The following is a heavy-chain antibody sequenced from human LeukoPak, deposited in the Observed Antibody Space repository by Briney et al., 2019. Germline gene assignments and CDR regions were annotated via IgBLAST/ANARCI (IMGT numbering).Heavy chain of an antibody. CDR1: GGSISSYY. Sequence: SETLSLTCTVSGGSISSYYWSWIRQPPGKGLEWIGYIYYSGSTNYNPSLKSRVTISVDTSKNQFSLKLSSVTAADTAVYYCARVKSTDYYDSRAFDIWGQGTMVTVSS. J-gene: IGHJ3*02. D-gene: IGHD3-22*01. CDR2: IYYSGST. CDR3: ARVKSTDYYDSRAFDI. V-gene: IGHV4-59*01.